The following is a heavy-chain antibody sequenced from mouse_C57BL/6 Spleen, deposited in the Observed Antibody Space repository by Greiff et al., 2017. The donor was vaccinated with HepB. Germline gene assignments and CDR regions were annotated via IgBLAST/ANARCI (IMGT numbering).Heavy chain of an antibody. V-gene: IGHV1-82*01. J-gene: IGHJ3*01. Sequence: QVQLKQSGPELVKPGASVKISCKASGYAFSSSWMNWVKQRPGKGLEWIGRIYPGDGDTNYNGKFKGKATLTADKSSSTAYMQLSSLTSEDSAVYFCAPLGGYDYDWFAYWGQGTLVTVSA. CDR3: APLGGYDYDWFAY. D-gene: IGHD2-4*01. CDR2: IYPGDGDT. CDR1: GYAFSSSW.